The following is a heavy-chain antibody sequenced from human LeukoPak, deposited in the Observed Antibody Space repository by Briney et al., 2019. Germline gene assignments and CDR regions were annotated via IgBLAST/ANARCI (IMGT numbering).Heavy chain of an antibody. CDR3: ARDRYCGGDCYTSWYYYYGMDV. V-gene: IGHV3-48*02. CDR2: ISSSSSTI. D-gene: IGHD2-21*02. J-gene: IGHJ6*02. Sequence: GGSLRLSCAGSGFTFSSYSMNWVRQAPGKGLEWVSYISSSSSTIYYADSVKGRFTISRDNAKNSLYLQMNSLRDEDTAVYYCARDRYCGGDCYTSWYYYYGMDVWGQGTTVTVSS. CDR1: GFTFSSYS.